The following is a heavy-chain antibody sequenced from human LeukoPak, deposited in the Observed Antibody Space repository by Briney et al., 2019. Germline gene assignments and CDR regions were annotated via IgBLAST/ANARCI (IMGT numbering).Heavy chain of an antibody. V-gene: IGHV1-69*05. D-gene: IGHD2-2*02. Sequence: SVKVSCKASGGTFSSYAISWVRQAPGQGLEWMGGIIPIFGTANYAQKFQGRVTITTDESTSTAYMELSSLRSEDTGVYYCARDVAGYCSSTSCYKGFDYWGQGTLVTVSS. CDR3: ARDVAGYCSSTSCYKGFDY. CDR2: IIPIFGTA. J-gene: IGHJ4*02. CDR1: GGTFSSYA.